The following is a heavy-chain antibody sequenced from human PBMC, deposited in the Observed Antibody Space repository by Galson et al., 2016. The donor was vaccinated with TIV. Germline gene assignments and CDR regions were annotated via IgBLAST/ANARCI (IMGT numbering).Heavy chain of an antibody. CDR2: IVPLFRTT. CDR1: GGSFSTHT. V-gene: IGHV1-69*13. D-gene: IGHD5-18*01. J-gene: IGHJ6*02. CDR3: AKDRNTALDTYYYYYGMDV. Sequence: SVKVSCKASGGSFSTHTFNWVRQAPGQGLEWMGGIVPLFRTTNYAQKFQGRVTFTADESSSTAYMEVCRLTSDDTAVYYCAKDRNTALDTYYYYYGMDVWGQGTTVTVSS.